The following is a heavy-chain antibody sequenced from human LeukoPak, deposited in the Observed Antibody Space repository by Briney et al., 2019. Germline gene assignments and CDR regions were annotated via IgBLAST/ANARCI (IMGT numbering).Heavy chain of an antibody. CDR1: GFTFSSYG. J-gene: IGHJ4*02. CDR3: ARDPAAGTLDY. Sequence: GRSLRLSCAASGFTFSSYGMHWVRQAPGKGLGWVAVIWYDGSNKYYADSVKGRFTISRDNSKNTLYLQMNSLRAEDTAVYYCARDPAAGTLDYWGQGTLVTVSS. V-gene: IGHV3-33*01. CDR2: IWYDGSNK. D-gene: IGHD6-13*01.